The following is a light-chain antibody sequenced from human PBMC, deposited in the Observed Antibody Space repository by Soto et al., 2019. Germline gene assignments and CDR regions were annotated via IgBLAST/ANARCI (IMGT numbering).Light chain of an antibody. J-gene: IGKJ1*01. CDR2: GAS. V-gene: IGKV3-15*01. CDR1: QTITSN. Sequence: LVMPQSPATLSVSPGNTVTLSCRANQTITSNLAWYQQKPGQAPRLLIYGASTRATGIPVRFSGSGSGTEFTLTISSLQPEDFAVYFCHQDFNLPWTFGQGTKVDIK. CDR3: HQDFNLPWT.